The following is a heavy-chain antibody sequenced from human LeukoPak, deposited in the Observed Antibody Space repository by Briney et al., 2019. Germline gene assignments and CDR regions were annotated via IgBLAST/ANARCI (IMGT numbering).Heavy chain of an antibody. V-gene: IGHV3-66*01. CDR1: GFTVSSKY. Sequence: GGSLRLSCAVSGFTVSSKYMSWVRQAPGKGLEWVSVIYSTGDTRYADSVKGRFTISRDNSKNTLYLQMNSLRAEDTAVYYCAGSDLWGDAFDIWGQGTMVTVSS. J-gene: IGHJ3*02. CDR2: IYSTGDT. D-gene: IGHD2-21*01. CDR3: AGSDLWGDAFDI.